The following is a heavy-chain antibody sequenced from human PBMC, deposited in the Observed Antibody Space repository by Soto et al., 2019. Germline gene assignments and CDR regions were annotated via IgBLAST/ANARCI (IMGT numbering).Heavy chain of an antibody. Sequence: ASVKVSCKVPENTLTELTIDWLRQAPGKGLEWMGRSAPEEGEPIYPQKFQGRVSMTEDPSTDTAYMELTSLRSEDTAVYFCAADRKIVGTIGAFDFWGQGTRVTAPQ. D-gene: IGHD1-26*01. CDR3: AADRKIVGTIGAFDF. CDR1: ENTLTELT. J-gene: IGHJ4*02. V-gene: IGHV1-24*01. CDR2: SAPEEGEP.